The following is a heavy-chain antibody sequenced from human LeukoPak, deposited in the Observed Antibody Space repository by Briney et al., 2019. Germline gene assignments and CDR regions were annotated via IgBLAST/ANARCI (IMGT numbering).Heavy chain of an antibody. D-gene: IGHD2-2*01. V-gene: IGHV1-58*01. CDR2: IVVGSGNT. CDR1: GFTFTSSA. J-gene: IGHJ4*02. Sequence: SVKVSCKASGFTFTSSAVQWVRQARGQRLEWIGWIVVGSGNTNYAQKFQERVTITRDMSTSTAYMELSSLRSEDTAVYYCSFYCSSTSCYLADYWGQGTLVTVSS. CDR3: SFYCSSTSCYLADY.